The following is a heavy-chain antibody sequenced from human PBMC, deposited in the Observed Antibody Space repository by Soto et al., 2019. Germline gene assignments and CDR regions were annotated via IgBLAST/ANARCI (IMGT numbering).Heavy chain of an antibody. D-gene: IGHD6-13*01. Sequence: GDSVKVSCKTSGGTFNRHSITWVRQAPGQGLEWMGAVIPIFGTANYAQKFQGRVTMTADISTSTAYMELRSLRSDDTAVYYCARIIAPALIPSIDPWCQGPLVTV. CDR3: ARIIAPALIPSIDP. CDR1: GGTFNRHS. V-gene: IGHV1-69*06. J-gene: IGHJ5*02. CDR2: VIPIFGTA.